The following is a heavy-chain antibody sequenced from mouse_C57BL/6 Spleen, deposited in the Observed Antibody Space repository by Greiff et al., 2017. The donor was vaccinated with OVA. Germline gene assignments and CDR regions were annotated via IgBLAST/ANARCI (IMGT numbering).Heavy chain of an antibody. D-gene: IGHD2-2*01. J-gene: IGHJ3*01. CDR2: INPNNGGT. CDR3: ARSDGYDSWFAY. Sequence: EVQLQQSGPELVKPGASVKISCKASGYTFTDYYMNWVKQSHGKSLAWIGDINPNNGGTSYNQKFKGKATLTVDKSSSTAYMELRSLTSEDSAVYYCARSDGYDSWFAYWGQGTLVTVSA. V-gene: IGHV1-26*01. CDR1: GYTFTDYY.